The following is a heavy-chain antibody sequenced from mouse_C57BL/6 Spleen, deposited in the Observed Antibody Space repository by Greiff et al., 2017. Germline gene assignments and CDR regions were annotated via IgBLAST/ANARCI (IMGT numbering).Heavy chain of an antibody. D-gene: IGHD1-1*01. Sequence: VQLQQSGPELVKPGASVKISCKASGYAFSSSWMNWVKQRPGKGLEWIGRIYPGDGDTNYNGKFKGKATLTADKSSSTAYMQLSSLTSEDSAVYFCARGDYYGSSPLYAMDYWGQGTSVTVSS. CDR1: GYAFSSSW. CDR2: IYPGDGDT. CDR3: ARGDYYGSSPLYAMDY. V-gene: IGHV1-82*01. J-gene: IGHJ4*01.